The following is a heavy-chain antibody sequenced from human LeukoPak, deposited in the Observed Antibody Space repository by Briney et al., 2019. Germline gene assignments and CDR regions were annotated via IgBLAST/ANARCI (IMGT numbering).Heavy chain of an antibody. Sequence: ASVKVSCKASGYTFTSYAMHWVRQAPGQRLEWMGWINAGNGNTKYSQKFQGRVTITRDTSASTAYMELSSLRSEDTAVYYCARGSRVYSSSSSYYYYGMDVWGQGTTVTVSS. CDR3: ARGSRVYSSSSSYYYYGMDV. CDR2: INAGNGNT. V-gene: IGHV1-3*01. J-gene: IGHJ6*02. CDR1: GYTFTSYA. D-gene: IGHD6-6*01.